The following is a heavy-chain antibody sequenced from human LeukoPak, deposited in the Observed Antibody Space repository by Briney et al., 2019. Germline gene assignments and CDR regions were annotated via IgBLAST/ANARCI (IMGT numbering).Heavy chain of an antibody. V-gene: IGHV3-30-3*01. CDR2: ISYDGSNK. CDR1: GFTFSSYA. Sequence: PGGSLRLSCAASGFTFSSYAMHWVRQAPGKGLEWVAVISYDGSNKYYADSVKGRFTISRDNSKNTLYLQMNSLRAEDTAVYYCARVGEVGDGYSWDYWGQGTLVTVSS. D-gene: IGHD5-24*01. CDR3: ARVGEVGDGYSWDY. J-gene: IGHJ4*02.